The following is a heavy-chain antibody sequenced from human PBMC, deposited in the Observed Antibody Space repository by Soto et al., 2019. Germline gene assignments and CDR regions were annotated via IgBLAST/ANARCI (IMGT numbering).Heavy chain of an antibody. V-gene: IGHV3-48*02. CDR3: ARQTTIFAY. J-gene: IGHJ4*02. D-gene: IGHD4-17*01. CDR2: ITSTSNTM. CDR1: GFTFSSYT. Sequence: EVQLVESGGGLVQPGGSLRLSCAASGFTFSSYTMNWVRQAPGKGLEWISYITSTSNTMYYADSVKGRFTVSRDNDKNLLYLQMNSLRDEDTAMYYCARQTTIFAYWGQGALVTVSS.